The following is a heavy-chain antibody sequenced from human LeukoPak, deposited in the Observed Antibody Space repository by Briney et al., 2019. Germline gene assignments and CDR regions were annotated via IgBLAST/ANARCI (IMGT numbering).Heavy chain of an antibody. V-gene: IGHV1-69*05. CDR1: GGTLSSYD. D-gene: IGHD3-22*01. Sequence: SVKVSCKASGGTLSSYDISWVRQAPGQGLEWMGRIIPIFGPANYAQKFQGRVTITTDESTSTVYMELSSLRSEDTAVYYCAREVYCDSKGGYKHYYYYMDVWGKGTTVTVSS. J-gene: IGHJ6*03. CDR3: AREVYCDSKGGYKHYYYYMDV. CDR2: IIPIFGPA.